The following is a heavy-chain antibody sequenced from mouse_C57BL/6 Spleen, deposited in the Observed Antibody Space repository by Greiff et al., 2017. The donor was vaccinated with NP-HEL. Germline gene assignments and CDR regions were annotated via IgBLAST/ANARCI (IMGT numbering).Heavy chain of an antibody. D-gene: IGHD3-1*01. Sequence: QVQLQQSGAELAKPGASVKLSCKASGYTFTSYWMHWVKQRPGQGLEWIGYINPSSGYTKYNQKFKDKATLPADKSSSTAYMQLSSLTYEDSAVYYCAWALPDYYAMDYWGQGTSVTVSS. CDR1: GYTFTSYW. J-gene: IGHJ4*01. CDR2: INPSSGYT. CDR3: AWALPDYYAMDY. V-gene: IGHV1-7*01.